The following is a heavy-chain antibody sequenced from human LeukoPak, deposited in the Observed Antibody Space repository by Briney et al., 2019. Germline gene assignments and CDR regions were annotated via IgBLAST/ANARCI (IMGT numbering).Heavy chain of an antibody. Sequence: ASVKVSCKASGYIFTNRAMQWVRQAPGQRLEWMGWINAGNGDTKYSQNFQGRFTITRDTSAGTVYMDLRSLRYEDTAVYYCARGFWNRGTWGPYYFDYWGQGTLVTVSS. CDR1: GYIFTNRA. J-gene: IGHJ4*02. CDR3: ARGFWNRGTWGPYYFDY. D-gene: IGHD3-3*01. V-gene: IGHV1-3*01. CDR2: INAGNGDT.